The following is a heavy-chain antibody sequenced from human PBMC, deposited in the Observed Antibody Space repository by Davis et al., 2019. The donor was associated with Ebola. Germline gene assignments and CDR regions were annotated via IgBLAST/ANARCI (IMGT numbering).Heavy chain of an antibody. D-gene: IGHD6-19*01. J-gene: IGHJ5*01. CDR3: ARAYSSGWYDF. V-gene: IGHV3-64*01. CDR1: GFTFSSYA. CDR2: ISSNGGST. Sequence: GGSLRLSCAASGFTFSSYAMHWVRQAPGKGLDYVSAISSNGGSTYYAKSVKGRFTISRDNSKNTLYLQMGSLRAEDMAVYYCARAYSSGWYDFWGQGTLVTVSS.